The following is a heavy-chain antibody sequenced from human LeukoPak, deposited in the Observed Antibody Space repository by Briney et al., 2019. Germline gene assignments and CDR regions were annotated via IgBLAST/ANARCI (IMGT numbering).Heavy chain of an antibody. CDR3: ARDGRDGYNYNYYYGMDV. CDR2: IIPIFGTA. Sequence: SVKVSCKASGGTLSSYAISWVRQAPGQGLEWMGGIIPIFGTANYAQKFQGRVTITADESTSTAYMELSSLRSEDTAVYYCARDGRDGYNYNYYYGMDVWGQGTTVTVSS. V-gene: IGHV1-69*01. CDR1: GGTLSSYA. D-gene: IGHD5-24*01. J-gene: IGHJ6*02.